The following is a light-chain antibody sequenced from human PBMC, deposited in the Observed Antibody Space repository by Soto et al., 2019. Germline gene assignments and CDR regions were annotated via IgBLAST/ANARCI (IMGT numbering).Light chain of an antibody. CDR3: QQYNSYSRT. CDR1: QSIGTW. J-gene: IGKJ1*01. Sequence: DIQMTQSPSTLSASIGDRVTITCRASQSIGTWLAWYQQKPGKAPKLVISDASSLESGVPSRFSGSGSGTEFTLTISSLQPDDFATYYCQQYNSYSRTFGQGTKVDIK. V-gene: IGKV1-5*01. CDR2: DAS.